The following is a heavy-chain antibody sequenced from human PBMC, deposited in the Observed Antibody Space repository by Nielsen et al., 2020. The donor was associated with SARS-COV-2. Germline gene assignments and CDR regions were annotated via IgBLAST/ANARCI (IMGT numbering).Heavy chain of an antibody. J-gene: IGHJ6*02. Sequence: GGSLRLSCAASGFTFSSYAMSWVRQATGQGLEWVSGINWNGGSTGYADSVKGRFTISRDNAKNSLYLQMNSLRAEDTALYHCATLGYSSSSSDYYGMDVWGQGTTVTVSS. D-gene: IGHD6-6*01. CDR3: ATLGYSSSSSDYYGMDV. CDR2: INWNGGST. V-gene: IGHV3-20*01. CDR1: GFTFSSYA.